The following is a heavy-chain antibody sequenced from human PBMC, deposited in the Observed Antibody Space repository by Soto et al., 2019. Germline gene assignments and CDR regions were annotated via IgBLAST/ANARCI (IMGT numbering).Heavy chain of an antibody. Sequence: GGSLRLSCAASGFTFSTYAMTWVRQAPGKGLEWVSNISGNGGFTYYADSVKGRFTISRDNSKDTLFLPMNSLRAEDTAVYYCAKGLTIAVAGTIAFDIWGQGAMVTVS. V-gene: IGHV3-23*01. J-gene: IGHJ3*02. CDR2: ISGNGGFT. D-gene: IGHD6-19*01. CDR3: AKGLTIAVAGTIAFDI. CDR1: GFTFSTYA.